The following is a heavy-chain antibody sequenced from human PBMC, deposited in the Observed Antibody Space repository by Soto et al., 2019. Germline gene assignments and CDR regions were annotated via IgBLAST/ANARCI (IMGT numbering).Heavy chain of an antibody. CDR1: GFTFSSYS. CDR3: ARDYLIAARPRDYYGMDV. V-gene: IGHV3-21*01. Sequence: GGSLRLSCAASGFTFSSYSMNWVRQAPGKGLEWVSSISSSSSYIYYADSVKGRFTISRGNAKNSLYLQMNSLRAEDTAVYYCARDYLIAARPRDYYGMDVWGQGTTVTVS. D-gene: IGHD6-6*01. CDR2: ISSSSSYI. J-gene: IGHJ6*02.